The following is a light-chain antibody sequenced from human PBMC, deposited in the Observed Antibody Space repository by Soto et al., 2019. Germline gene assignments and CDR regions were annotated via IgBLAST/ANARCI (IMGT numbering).Light chain of an antibody. V-gene: IGLV2-14*01. CDR1: SSDVGFYKY. Sequence: QSALTQPASVSGFPGQSITISCTGPSSDVGFYKYVSWYQQHPGKAPKLMIYEVSNPPSGVSNRVSGSKSGNSATPTISGLQAEDEADYYCNSYTSSSTLDVFGTGTKLTVL. CDR2: EVS. CDR3: NSYTSSSTLDV. J-gene: IGLJ1*01.